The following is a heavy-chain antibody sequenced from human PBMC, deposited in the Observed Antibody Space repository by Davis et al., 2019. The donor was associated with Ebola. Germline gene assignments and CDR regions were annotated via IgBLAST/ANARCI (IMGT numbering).Heavy chain of an antibody. CDR1: GYTFTSYG. J-gene: IGHJ6*03. D-gene: IGHD2-2*01. CDR3: ARGGYCSSTSCQYYYYYYMDV. V-gene: IGHV1-2*04. Sequence: ASVKVSCKASGYTFTSYGISWVRQAPGQGLEWMGWINPNSGGTNYAQKFQGWVTMTRDTSISTAYMELSRLRSDDTAVYYCARGGYCSSTSCQYYYYYYMDVWGKGTTVTVSS. CDR2: INPNSGGT.